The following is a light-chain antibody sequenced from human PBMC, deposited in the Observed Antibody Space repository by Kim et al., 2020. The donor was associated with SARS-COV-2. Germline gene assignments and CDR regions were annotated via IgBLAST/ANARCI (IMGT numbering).Light chain of an antibody. CDR2: STS. V-gene: IGLV7-43*01. CDR1: TGTVTSGFY. J-gene: IGLJ3*02. CDR3: LLFYGGAWV. Sequence: GGTVTLPSASSTGTVTSGFYANWFQQKPGQAPKTLIYSTSNGRSWAPARFSGSLLGGKAALTLSGVQPEDVADYYCLLFYGGAWVFGGGTQLTVL.